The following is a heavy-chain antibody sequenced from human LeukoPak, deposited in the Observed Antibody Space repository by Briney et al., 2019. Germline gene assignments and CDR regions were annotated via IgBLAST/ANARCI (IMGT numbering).Heavy chain of an antibody. CDR3: ARGPVRSCSSTSCSRNFDY. Sequence: SETLSLTCTVSGGSISSSSYSWSWIRQPPGKGLDRIGYIYYSGSTYYNPSLKRRVTISVDTSKTHFSLKLSSVTAADTAVYYCARGPVRSCSSTSCSRNFDYWGQGTLVTVSS. CDR1: GGSISSSSYS. D-gene: IGHD2-2*01. J-gene: IGHJ4*02. CDR2: IYYSGST. V-gene: IGHV4-30-4*01.